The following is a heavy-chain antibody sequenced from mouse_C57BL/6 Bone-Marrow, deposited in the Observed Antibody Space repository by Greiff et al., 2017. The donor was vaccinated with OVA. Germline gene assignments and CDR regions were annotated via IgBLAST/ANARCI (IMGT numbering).Heavy chain of an antibody. CDR3: AREGEICDGCAY. Sequence: VQLQESGAELVRPGTSVKMSCKASGYTFTNYWIGWAKQRPGHGLEWIGDIYPGGGYTNYNEKFKGKATLTADKSSSTAYMQFSRLTSEDSAIYYCAREGEICDGCAYWGRGTLVSVST. CDR1: GYTFTNYW. J-gene: IGHJ3*01. CDR2: IYPGGGYT. V-gene: IGHV1-63*01.